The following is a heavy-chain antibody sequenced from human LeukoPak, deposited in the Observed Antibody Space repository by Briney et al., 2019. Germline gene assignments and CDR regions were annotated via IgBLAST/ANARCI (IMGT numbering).Heavy chain of an antibody. CDR2: ISSSGSIT. D-gene: IGHD1-26*01. V-gene: IGHV3-48*03. CDR3: ARAELEPEYFDY. Sequence: GGSLRLSCAGSGFSFSSYEMNWVRQAPGKGLEWISYISSSGSITFYADSEKGRFTISRDNARNSLYLQMNSLRAEDTAVYYCARAELEPEYFDYWGQGTLVTVSS. CDR1: GFSFSSYE. J-gene: IGHJ4*02.